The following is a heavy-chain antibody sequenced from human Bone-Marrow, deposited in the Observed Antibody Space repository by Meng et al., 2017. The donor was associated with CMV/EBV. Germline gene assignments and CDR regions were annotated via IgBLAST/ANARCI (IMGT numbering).Heavy chain of an antibody. CDR2: IRSDGTNI. D-gene: IGHD2-15*01. CDR3: ARVAPLGSGGDSFDY. CDR1: GFIFSSYA. Sequence: GGSLRLSCAASGFIFSSYAMYWVRQAPGEGLQWVAFIRSDGTNIHYRDSVKGRFTISRDNSKNTLYLQMNSLRAEDTAVYYCARVAPLGSGGDSFDYWGQGTLVTVSS. J-gene: IGHJ4*02. V-gene: IGHV3-30*02.